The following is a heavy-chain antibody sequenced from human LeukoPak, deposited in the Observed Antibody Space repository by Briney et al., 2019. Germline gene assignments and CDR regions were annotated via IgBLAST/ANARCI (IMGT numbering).Heavy chain of an antibody. V-gene: IGHV3-7*01. CDR3: ARDSGFSGAQRGEF. CDR1: GFTFSSYW. CDR2: IRQDGSEK. D-gene: IGHD2/OR15-2a*01. Sequence: GGSLRLSCAASGFTFSSYWMSWVRQAPGKGLEWVANIRQDGSEKYYVDSVKGRFTISRDNSKNTLYLQMSSLRAEDTAVYYCARDSGFSGAQRGEFWGQGTLVTVSS. J-gene: IGHJ4*02.